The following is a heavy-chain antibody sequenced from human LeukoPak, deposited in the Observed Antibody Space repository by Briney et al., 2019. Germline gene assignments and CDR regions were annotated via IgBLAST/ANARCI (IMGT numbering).Heavy chain of an antibody. CDR2: IYYSGST. D-gene: IGHD5-12*01. J-gene: IGHJ5*02. CDR3: ARVVAEHGNNWFDP. V-gene: IGHV4-59*01. Sequence: SETLSLTCTVSGGSISSYYWSWIRQPPGKGLEWIGSIYYSGSTNYNPSLKSRVTISVDTSKNQFSLKLSSVTAADTAVYYCARVVAEHGNNWFDPWGQGTLVTVSS. CDR1: GGSISSYY.